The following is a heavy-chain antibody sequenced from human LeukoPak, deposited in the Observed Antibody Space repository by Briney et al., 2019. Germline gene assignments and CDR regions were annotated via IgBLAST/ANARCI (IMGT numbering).Heavy chain of an antibody. V-gene: IGHV4-4*07. J-gene: IGHJ6*03. CDR2: IYTSGST. D-gene: IGHD3/OR15-3a*01. CDR3: AREMWFKDDFYYYYMDV. Sequence: SETLSLTCTVSGGSISSYYWSWIRQPAGKGLEWIGRIYTSGSTNYNPSLKSRVTMSVDTSKNQFSLKLSSVTAADTAVYYCAREMWFKDDFYYYYMDVWGKGTTVTVSS. CDR1: GGSISSYY.